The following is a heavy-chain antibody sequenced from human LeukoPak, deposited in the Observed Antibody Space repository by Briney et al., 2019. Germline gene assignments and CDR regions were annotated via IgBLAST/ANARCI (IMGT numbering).Heavy chain of an antibody. V-gene: IGHV3-23*01. Sequence: GGSLRLSCAASGFTFSSYAMSWVRQAPGKGLEWVSAISGSGGSTYYADSVKGRFTISRDNSKNTLYLQMNSLRAEDTAVYYCAESPRYSSSSGFDYWGQGTLVTVSS. CDR2: ISGSGGST. D-gene: IGHD6-6*01. CDR1: GFTFSSYA. CDR3: AESPRYSSSSGFDY. J-gene: IGHJ4*02.